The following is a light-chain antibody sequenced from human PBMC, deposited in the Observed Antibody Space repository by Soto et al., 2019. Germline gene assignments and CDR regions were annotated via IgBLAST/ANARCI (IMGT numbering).Light chain of an antibody. CDR3: QSYACSLSGYV. J-gene: IGLJ1*01. CDR2: GNS. Sequence: QSVLTQPPSVSGAPGQRVTTSCTGSSSNIGAGYDVHWYQQLPGTAPKLLIYGNSNRPSGVPDRFSGSKSGTSASLAITGLQAEDEADYYCQSYACSLSGYVFGTGTKVTVL. V-gene: IGLV1-40*01. CDR1: SSNIGAGYD.